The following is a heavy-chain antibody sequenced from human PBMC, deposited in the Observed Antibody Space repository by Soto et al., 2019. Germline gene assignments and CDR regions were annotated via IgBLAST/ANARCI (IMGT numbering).Heavy chain of an antibody. D-gene: IGHD7-27*01. J-gene: IGHJ3*01. Sequence: VQLVQSGAEVQKPGASVRVSCKASGYSFTRYEINWVRQATGQGPEWIGWMNPNSGESGYSQKFQGRVTMTRNTSISTAYMQLSSLKSDDSAVYYCATLLGEAFDVWGQGTTVTVSS. CDR3: ATLLGEAFDV. CDR2: MNPNSGES. V-gene: IGHV1-8*01. CDR1: GYSFTRYE.